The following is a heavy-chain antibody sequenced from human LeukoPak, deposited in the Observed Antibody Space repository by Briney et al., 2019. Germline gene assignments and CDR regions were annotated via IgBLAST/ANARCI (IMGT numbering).Heavy chain of an antibody. CDR1: GGSISSSTYY. CDR2: IYYSGST. V-gene: IGHV4-39*01. Sequence: TSETLSLTCTVSGGSISSSTYYWGWIRQPPGKGLEWIGSIYYSGSTYYNPSLKSRVTISVDTSKNQFSLKLSSVTAADTAVYYCARYNYGSGSYLFDYWGQGTLVTVSS. J-gene: IGHJ4*02. CDR3: ARYNYGSGSYLFDY. D-gene: IGHD3-10*01.